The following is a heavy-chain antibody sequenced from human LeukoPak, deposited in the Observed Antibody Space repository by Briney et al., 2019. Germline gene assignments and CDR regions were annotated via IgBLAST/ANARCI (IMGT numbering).Heavy chain of an antibody. J-gene: IGHJ4*02. CDR3: VREQFLGAAAGQGGSYDY. Sequence: QPGGSLRLSCAASGFTFSSYWMSWVRQAPGKGLEWVANIKKDGSEKYYVDSVKGRFTISRDNAKNSLYLQMNSLRAEDTGVYYCVREQFLGAAAGQGGSYDYWGQGTLVTVSS. CDR1: GFTFSSYW. CDR2: IKKDGSEK. D-gene: IGHD6-13*01. V-gene: IGHV3-7*04.